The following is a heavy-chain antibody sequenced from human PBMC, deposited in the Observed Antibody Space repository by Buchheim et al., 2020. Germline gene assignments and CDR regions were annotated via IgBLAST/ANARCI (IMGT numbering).Heavy chain of an antibody. V-gene: IGHV3-33*01. J-gene: IGHJ5*02. D-gene: IGHD6-19*01. CDR2: IWYDGNNK. CDR1: GFTFWDSA. Sequence: QVQLVESGGGVVQPWTSLRLSCVASGFTFWDSAMHWVRQAPGKGLEWVAMIWYDGNNKYYADSVKGRFTVPRDNSKNMLYLQMNSLRVEDTAVYYCARDPPQSGWSFAAWGQG. CDR3: ARDPPQSGWSFAA.